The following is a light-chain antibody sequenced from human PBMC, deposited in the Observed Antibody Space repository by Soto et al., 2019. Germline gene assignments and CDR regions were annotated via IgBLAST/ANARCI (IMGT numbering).Light chain of an antibody. Sequence: QTVLTQPASVSGSPGQSITISCTAASSDVGAYNFVSWYQHHPGRAPKLIIYEVTIRPSGVSNRFSGSKPGNTASLTISGLQAEDEADYYCSSYTTSAPYVFGSGTKLTVL. CDR3: SSYTTSAPYV. CDR1: SSDVGAYNF. J-gene: IGLJ1*01. CDR2: EVT. V-gene: IGLV2-14*01.